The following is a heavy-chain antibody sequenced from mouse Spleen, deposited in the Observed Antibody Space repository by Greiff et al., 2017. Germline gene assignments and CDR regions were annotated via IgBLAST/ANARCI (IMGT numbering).Heavy chain of an antibody. J-gene: IGHJ4*01. CDR1: GYSITSGYY. Sequence: EVQRVESGPGLVKPSQSLSLTCSVTGYSITSGYYWNWIRQFPGNKLEWMGYISYDGSNNYNPSLKNRISITRDTSKNQFFLKLNSVTTEDTATYYCARFSSLYAMDYWGQGTSVTVSS. V-gene: IGHV3-6*01. CDR2: ISYDGSN. D-gene: IGHD1-1*01. CDR3: ARFSSLYAMDY.